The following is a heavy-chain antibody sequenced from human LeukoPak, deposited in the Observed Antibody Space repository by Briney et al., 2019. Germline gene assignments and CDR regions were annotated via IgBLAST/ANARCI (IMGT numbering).Heavy chain of an antibody. V-gene: IGHV4-4*02. J-gene: IGHJ4*02. CDR1: GGSISSSNW. CDR2: IYHSGSA. D-gene: IGHD3-10*01. CDR3: ARDYYGSGSPDY. Sequence: SGTLSLTCAVSGGSISSSNWWSWVRQPPGKGLEWIGEIYHSGSANYNPSLKSRVTISVDKSKNQFSLKLSSVTAEDTAVYYCARDYYGSGSPDYWGQGTLVTVSS.